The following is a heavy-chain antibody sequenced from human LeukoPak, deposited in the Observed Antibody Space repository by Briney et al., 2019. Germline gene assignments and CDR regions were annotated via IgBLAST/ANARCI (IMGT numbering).Heavy chain of an antibody. CDR3: ATGAGCGY. J-gene: IGHJ4*02. CDR2: IKQDGSER. Sequence: GGSLRLSCAASGFTFSSYWMTWVRQAPGKGLEWVANIKQDGSERNYVDSVKGRFTISRDNAKNSLYLQMNTLKDEDTAVYYCATGAGCGYWGQGTLVTVSS. CDR1: GFTFSSYW. D-gene: IGHD6-19*01. V-gene: IGHV3-7*03.